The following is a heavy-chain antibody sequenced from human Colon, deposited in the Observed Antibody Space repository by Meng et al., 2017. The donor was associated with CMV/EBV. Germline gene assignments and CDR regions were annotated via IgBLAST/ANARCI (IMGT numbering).Heavy chain of an antibody. V-gene: IGHV1-24*01. CDR2: FNPEDGKR. J-gene: IGHJ4*02. CDR3: ASERLGAAAIPLDH. D-gene: IGHD6-13*01. Sequence: ASVKVSCKVSGYTLTELSIHWVRQAPGKGLEWMGGFNPEDGKRVYAQKFQGRISMTEDTSTDTAYMELSSLTFEDTAVFYCASERLGAAAIPLDHWGQGTLVTVSS. CDR1: GYTLTELS.